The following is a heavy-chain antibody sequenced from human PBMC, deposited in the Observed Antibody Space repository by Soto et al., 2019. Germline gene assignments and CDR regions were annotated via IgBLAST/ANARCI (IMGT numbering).Heavy chain of an antibody. D-gene: IGHD4-4*01. J-gene: IGHJ6*02. Sequence: GASVKVSCKASGYTFTSYDINWVRQATGQGLEWMGWMNPNSGNTGYAQKLQGRVTMTKNTSINTAYMELSSLRSEDTVVYYCATTPLTTVTNPYYYYGMDVWGQGTTVTVSS. CDR3: ATTPLTTVTNPYYYYGMDV. CDR1: GYTFTSYD. V-gene: IGHV1-8*01. CDR2: MNPNSGNT.